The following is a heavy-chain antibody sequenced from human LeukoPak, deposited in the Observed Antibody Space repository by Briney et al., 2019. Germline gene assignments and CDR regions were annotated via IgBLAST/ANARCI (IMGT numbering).Heavy chain of an antibody. V-gene: IGHV4-39*07. J-gene: IGHJ1*01. CDR2: IDYRGNT. Sequence: SETLSLTCSVSGDSISDTNHYWGWIRQPPGKGLEWIASIDYRGNTYQKPSLKSRVTISVDTSKSHFSLQLSSVTAADTAVYYCASSSQEYYDILTGFHDWGQGTLVVVSS. CDR3: ASSSQEYYDILTGFHD. D-gene: IGHD3-9*01. CDR1: GDSISDTNHY.